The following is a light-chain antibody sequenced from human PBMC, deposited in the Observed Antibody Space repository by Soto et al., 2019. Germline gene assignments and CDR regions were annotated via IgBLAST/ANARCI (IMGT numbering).Light chain of an antibody. CDR3: QQRSNWRSIT. CDR2: DAS. J-gene: IGKJ5*01. V-gene: IGKV3-11*01. CDR1: QSVGSY. Sequence: EIVLTQSPATLSLSPGERATLSCRASQSVGSYLGWFQQKPGQAPRLLIYDASSRATGIPARFSGSGSGTDFTLTISSLEPEDFAVYYCQQRSNWRSITFGQGTRVEIK.